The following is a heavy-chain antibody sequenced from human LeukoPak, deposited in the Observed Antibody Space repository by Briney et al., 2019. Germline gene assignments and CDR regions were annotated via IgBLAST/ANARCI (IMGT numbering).Heavy chain of an antibody. CDR3: AKSRSGSANWALQIFDN. CDR2: VSSSGIYI. CDR1: GFTFSSYS. Sequence: GGSLRLSCAASGFTFSSYSMNWVRQAPGKGLEWVSSVSSSGIYIYYADYVKGRFTISRDNSKNSLFVQMNSLRAEDTAVYFCAKSRSGSANWALQIFDNWGQGTLVTVSS. D-gene: IGHD1-1*01. V-gene: IGHV3-21*03. J-gene: IGHJ4*02.